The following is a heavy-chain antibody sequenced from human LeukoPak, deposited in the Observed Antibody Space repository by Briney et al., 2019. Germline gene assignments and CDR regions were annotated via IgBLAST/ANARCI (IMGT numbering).Heavy chain of an antibody. J-gene: IGHJ6*03. CDR2: IYYSGST. Sequence: SETLSLTCTVSGGSISSYYWSWIRQPPGKGLEWIGYIYYSGSTNYNPSLKSRVTMSLDTSKNQFSLKLNSVTAADTAVYYCASSYYYYMDVWGKGTTVTVSS. V-gene: IGHV4-59*08. CDR3: ASSYYYYMDV. CDR1: GGSISSYY.